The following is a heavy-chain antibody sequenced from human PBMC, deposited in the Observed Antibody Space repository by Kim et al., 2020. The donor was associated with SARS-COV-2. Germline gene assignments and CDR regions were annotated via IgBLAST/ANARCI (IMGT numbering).Heavy chain of an antibody. CDR1: GGSISSYY. V-gene: IGHV4-59*01. CDR2: IYYSGST. D-gene: IGHD3-22*01. Sequence: SETLSLTCTVSGGSISSYYWSWIRQPPGKGLEWIGYIYYSGSTNYNPSLKSRVTISVDTSKNQFSLKLSSVTAADTAVYYCARHQSNYYDSSGYYYVSYFDSWGQGTLVTVSS. J-gene: IGHJ4*02. CDR3: ARHQSNYYDSSGYYYVSYFDS.